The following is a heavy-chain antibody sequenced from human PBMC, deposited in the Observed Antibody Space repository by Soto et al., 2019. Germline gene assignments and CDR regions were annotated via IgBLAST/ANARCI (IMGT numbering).Heavy chain of an antibody. V-gene: IGHV5-51*01. Sequence: PGESLKISCKGSGYSFTSYWIGWVRQMLGKGLEWMGIIYPGDSDTRYSPSFQGQVTISADKSISTAYLQWSSLKASDTAMYYCAGIIAAAGTGDYYYYYGMDVWGQGTTVTVSS. D-gene: IGHD6-13*01. CDR3: AGIIAAAGTGDYYYYYGMDV. CDR1: GYSFTSYW. CDR2: IYPGDSDT. J-gene: IGHJ6*02.